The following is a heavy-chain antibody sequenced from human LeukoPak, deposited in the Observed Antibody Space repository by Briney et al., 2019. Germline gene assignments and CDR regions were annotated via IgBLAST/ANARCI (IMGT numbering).Heavy chain of an antibody. D-gene: IGHD6-19*01. V-gene: IGHV3-74*01. CDR2: LSTDGRST. Sequence: PGGSLRLSCAASGLTFSGNWLHWVRQAPGKGLVWVSRLSTDGRSTSYADSVKGRFTISRDNAKNTLYLQTNSLSAEDTAVYYCATGTGVAGKDWGQGTLVTVSS. CDR1: GLTFSGNW. J-gene: IGHJ4*02. CDR3: ATGTGVAGKD.